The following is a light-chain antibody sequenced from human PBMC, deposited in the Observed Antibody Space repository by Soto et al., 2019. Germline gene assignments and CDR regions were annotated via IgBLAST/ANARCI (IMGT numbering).Light chain of an antibody. V-gene: IGKV1-5*03. CDR1: QTISSW. CDR2: KAS. CDR3: QHYNSYSEA. Sequence: EMQMTRSPSTLSGSVADRVTNTCRASQTISSWLAWYQQKPGKAPKLLIYKASTLKSGVPSRFSGSGSGTEFTLTISCLQPDDFATYYCQHYNSYSEAFGQGTKVDIK. J-gene: IGKJ1*01.